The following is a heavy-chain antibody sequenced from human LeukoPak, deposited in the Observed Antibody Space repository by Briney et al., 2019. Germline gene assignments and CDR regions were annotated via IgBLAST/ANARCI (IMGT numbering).Heavy chain of an antibody. CDR2: IKQDGSEK. CDR1: GFTFSSYW. V-gene: IGHV3-7*01. CDR3: ARDKIVGATHFDY. J-gene: IGHJ4*02. Sequence: GGSLRLSRAASGFTFSSYWMSWVRQAPGKGLEWVANIKQDGSEKYYVDSVKGRFTISRDNAKNSLYLQMNSLRAEDTAVYYCARDKIVGATHFDYWGQGTLVTVSS. D-gene: IGHD1-26*01.